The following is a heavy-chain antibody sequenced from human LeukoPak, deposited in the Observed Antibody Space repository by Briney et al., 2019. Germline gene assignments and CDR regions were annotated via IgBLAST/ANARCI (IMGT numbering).Heavy chain of an antibody. CDR1: DGSFSGYY. CDR3: ARARRDSGYYKVDY. D-gene: IGHD3-3*01. CDR2: INHSGST. V-gene: IGHV4-34*01. Sequence: TSETLSLTCAVYDGSFSGYYWSWIRQPPGKGLEWIGEINHSGSTNYNPSLKSRVTLSIDKSKNQFSLNLNSVTAADTAVYYCARARRDSGYYKVDYWGQGTLVTVSS. J-gene: IGHJ4*02.